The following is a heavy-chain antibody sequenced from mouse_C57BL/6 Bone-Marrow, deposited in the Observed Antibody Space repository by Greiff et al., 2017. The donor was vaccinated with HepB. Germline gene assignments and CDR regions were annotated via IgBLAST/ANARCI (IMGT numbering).Heavy chain of an antibody. Sequence: QVQLQQSGAELARPGASVKLSCKASGYTFTSYGISWVKQRTGQGLEWIGEIYPRSGNTYYNEKFKGKATLTADKSSSTAYMELRSLTSEDSAVYFCARGPPHYYGSSYFDYWGQGTTLTVSS. CDR1: GYTFTSYG. D-gene: IGHD1-1*01. CDR3: ARGPPHYYGSSYFDY. CDR2: IYPRSGNT. V-gene: IGHV1-81*01. J-gene: IGHJ2*01.